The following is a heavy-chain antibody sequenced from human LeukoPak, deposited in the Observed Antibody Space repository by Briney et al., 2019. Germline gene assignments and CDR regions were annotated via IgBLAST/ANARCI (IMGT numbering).Heavy chain of an antibody. CDR2: ISTNTGNP. Sequence: ASVTVSCTASGGTFSSYAISWVRQAPGQGLEWMGWISTNTGNPTYAQGFTGRFVFSLDTSVSTAYLQISSLKAEDTAVYYCTRGFDWLPVDYWGQGTLVTVSS. CDR1: GGTFSSYA. V-gene: IGHV7-4-1*02. CDR3: TRGFDWLPVDY. J-gene: IGHJ4*02. D-gene: IGHD3-9*01.